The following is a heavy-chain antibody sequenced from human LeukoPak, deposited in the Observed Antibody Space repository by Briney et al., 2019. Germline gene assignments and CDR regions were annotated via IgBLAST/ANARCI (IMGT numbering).Heavy chain of an antibody. J-gene: IGHJ3*02. CDR3: ATTLTIFGVTDAFDI. CDR2: MNPNSGNT. CDR1: GYTFTSYD. V-gene: IGHV1-8*01. D-gene: IGHD3-3*01. Sequence: ASVKVSCKASGYTFTSYDINWVRQATGQGLEWMGWMNPNSGNTGYAQKFQGRVTMTRDTSISTAYMELSRLRSDDTAVYYCATTLTIFGVTDAFDIWGQGTMVTVSS.